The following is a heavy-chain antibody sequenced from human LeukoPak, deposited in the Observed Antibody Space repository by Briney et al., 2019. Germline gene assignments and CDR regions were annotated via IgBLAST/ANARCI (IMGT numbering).Heavy chain of an antibody. CDR1: GYTFGTHW. J-gene: IGHJ5*02. CDR3: ARDYSGEWEQVTGWWFDP. D-gene: IGHD3-16*01. Sequence: ASVKVSCKASGYTFGTHWMHWVRQAPGQGLEWMGIINPSGDGRLYAQKFQGRVTVTRDMSTRTVYMELSDLRPEDTAVYYCARDYSGEWEQVTGWWFDPWGQGTLVIVSS. CDR2: INPSGDGR. V-gene: IGHV1-46*01.